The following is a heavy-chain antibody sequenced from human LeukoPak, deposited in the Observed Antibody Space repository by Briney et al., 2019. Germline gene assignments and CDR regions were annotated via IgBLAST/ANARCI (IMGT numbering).Heavy chain of an antibody. CDR2: ISSSGSTI. J-gene: IGHJ6*02. Sequence: GGSLRLSCAASGFTFSSYEMNWVRQAPGKGLEWVSYISSSGSTIYYADSVKGRFTISRDNAKNSLYLQMNNLRAEDTAVYYCARSIGYYYTMDVWGQGTTVTVSS. CDR1: GFTFSSYE. CDR3: ARSIGYYYTMDV. V-gene: IGHV3-48*03. D-gene: IGHD3-22*01.